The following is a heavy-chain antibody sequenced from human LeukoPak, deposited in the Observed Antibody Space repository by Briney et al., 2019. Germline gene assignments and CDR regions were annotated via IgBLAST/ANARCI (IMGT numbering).Heavy chain of an antibody. D-gene: IGHD2-2*01. CDR2: IRSSGGTI. CDR1: GFTFTKFW. CDR3: ARHSIVVVPAAIFAP. Sequence: PGGSLRLSCEASGFTFTKFWMSWVRQAPGKGLEWVSYIRSSGGTIYYADSVKGRFTISRDNAKNSLYLQMNSLRAEDTAVYYCARHSIVVVPAAIFAPWGQGTLVTVSS. V-gene: IGHV3-11*04. J-gene: IGHJ5*02.